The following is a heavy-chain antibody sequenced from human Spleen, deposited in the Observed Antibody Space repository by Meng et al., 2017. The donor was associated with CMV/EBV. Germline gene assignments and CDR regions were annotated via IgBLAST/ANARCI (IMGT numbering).Heavy chain of an antibody. CDR2: IDHSGNS. V-gene: IGHV4-4*02. J-gene: IGHJ5*02. D-gene: IGHD3-16*01. Sequence: GASITTTKCWTWVRQTPGKGLEWVGEIDHSGNSNSNPSLKSRLTLSLDTSKNHLSLRMTSVTAEDTAIYYCARVREHTSLGNYWFDPWGQGTLVTVS. CDR1: GASITTTKC. CDR3: ARVREHTSLGNYWFDP.